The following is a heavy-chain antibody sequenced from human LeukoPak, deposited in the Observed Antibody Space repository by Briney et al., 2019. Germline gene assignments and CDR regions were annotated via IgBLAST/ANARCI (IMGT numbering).Heavy chain of an antibody. CDR3: ASGYSDYSIDY. V-gene: IGHV3-21*01. J-gene: IGHJ4*02. Sequence: PGGSLRLSCAASGFSFSTYSMNWVRQAPGTGLEWVSSISSSSRYIYYADSVKGRFTISRDTAKNSLSLQMDSLRAEDTAVYYCASGYSDYSIDYWGQGTLVTVSS. CDR1: GFSFSTYS. CDR2: ISSSSRYI. D-gene: IGHD5-12*01.